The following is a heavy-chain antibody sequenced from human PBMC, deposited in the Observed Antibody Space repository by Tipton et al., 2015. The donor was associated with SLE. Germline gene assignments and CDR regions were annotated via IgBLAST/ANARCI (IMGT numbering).Heavy chain of an antibody. J-gene: IGHJ4*02. D-gene: IGHD2-15*01. V-gene: IGHV4-39*07. Sequence: TLSLTCTVSGGSISSSSYYWGWIRQPPGKGLEWIGSIYYSGSTYYNPSLKSRVTISVDTSKNQFSLKLTSVTAADTAVYYCARGAVVIPAATHFDYWGQGTLVTVSS. CDR1: GGSISSSSYY. CDR3: ARGAVVIPAATHFDY. CDR2: IYYSGST.